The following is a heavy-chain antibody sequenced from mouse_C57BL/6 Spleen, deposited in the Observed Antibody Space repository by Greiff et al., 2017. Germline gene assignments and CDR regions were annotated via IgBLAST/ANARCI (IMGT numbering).Heavy chain of an antibody. CDR1: GFTFSSYA. CDR3: TREHYGSSYNYFDY. J-gene: IGHJ2*01. CDR2: ISSGGDYI. Sequence: EVQGVESGEGLVKPGGSLKLSCAASGFTFSSYAMSWVRQTPEKRLEWVAYISSGGDYIYYADTVKGRFTISRDNARNTLYLQMSSLKSEDTAMYYCTREHYGSSYNYFDYWGQGTTLTVSS. V-gene: IGHV5-9-1*02. D-gene: IGHD1-1*01.